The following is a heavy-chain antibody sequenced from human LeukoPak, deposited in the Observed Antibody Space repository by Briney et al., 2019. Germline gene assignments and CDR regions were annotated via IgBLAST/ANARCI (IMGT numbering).Heavy chain of an antibody. Sequence: GGSLRLSCATSGFTFSNYGMHWVRQAPGKGLELVAVVSYEGKSQYYADSVRGRFTISRDNSKNTLYLQMNSLRGEDAAVYYCAKEGTAQISTWYDYWGQGTLVTVSS. CDR2: VSYEGKSQ. J-gene: IGHJ4*02. CDR3: AKEGTAQISTWYDY. CDR1: GFTFSNYG. V-gene: IGHV3-30*18. D-gene: IGHD6-13*01.